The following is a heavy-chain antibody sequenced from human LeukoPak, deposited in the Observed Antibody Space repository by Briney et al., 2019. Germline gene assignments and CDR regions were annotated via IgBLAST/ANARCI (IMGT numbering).Heavy chain of an antibody. V-gene: IGHV4-31*03. CDR2: IYYSGST. CDR1: GGSISSGGYY. J-gene: IGHJ4*02. CDR3: ARGGWSAMVSYFDY. Sequence: SQTLSLTCTVSGGSISSGGYYWSWIRQHPGKGLEWIGYIYYSGSTYYNPSLKSRVTISVDTSKNQFSLKLSSVTAADTAVYYCARGGWSAMVSYFDYWGQGTLVTVSS. D-gene: IGHD5-18*01.